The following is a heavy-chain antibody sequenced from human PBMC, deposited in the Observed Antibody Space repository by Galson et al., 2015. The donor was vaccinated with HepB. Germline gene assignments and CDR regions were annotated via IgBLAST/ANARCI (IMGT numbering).Heavy chain of an antibody. Sequence: LSLTCTVSGGSISSSSYYWGWIRQPPGKGLEWIGSIYYSGSTYYNPSLKSRVTISVDTSKNQFSLKLSSVTAADTAVYYRAICSRVAANYWGQGTLVTVSS. V-gene: IGHV4-39*01. D-gene: IGHD5-12*01. CDR2: IYYSGST. J-gene: IGHJ4*02. CDR3: AICSRVAANY. CDR1: GGSISSSSYY.